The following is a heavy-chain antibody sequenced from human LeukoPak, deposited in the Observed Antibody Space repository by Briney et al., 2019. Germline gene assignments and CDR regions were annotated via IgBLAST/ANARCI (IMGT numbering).Heavy chain of an antibody. J-gene: IGHJ4*02. D-gene: IGHD1-26*01. Sequence: GGSLRLSCAASGFTFSSYWMHWVRQAPGKGLVWVSRINSDGSTTTYADSVKGRFTISGDNAKNTVYLQMNSLRVEDTAVYYCARGGVEYWGQGTLVTVSS. CDR1: GFTFSSYW. V-gene: IGHV3-74*01. CDR3: ARGGVEY. CDR2: INSDGSTT.